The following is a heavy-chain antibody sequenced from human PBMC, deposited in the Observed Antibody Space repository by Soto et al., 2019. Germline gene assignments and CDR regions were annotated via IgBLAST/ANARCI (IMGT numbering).Heavy chain of an antibody. CDR3: AKGRGGSGSLTPRVDF. V-gene: IGHV3-23*01. Sequence: EVQRLESGGGLVQPGGSLGLSCAASGFTFNNYAMTWIRQAPGKGLEWVSAISGGGDTTSYADSVKGRFTVSRDGSKNTLYLQMSSLRAEDTALYYCAKGRGGSGSLTPRVDFWGQGTLVTVSS. CDR1: GFTFNNYA. D-gene: IGHD3-10*01. CDR2: ISGGGDTT. J-gene: IGHJ4*02.